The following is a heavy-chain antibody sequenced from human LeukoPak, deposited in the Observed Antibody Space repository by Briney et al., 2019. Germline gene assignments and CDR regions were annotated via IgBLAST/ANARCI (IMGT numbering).Heavy chain of an antibody. CDR2: VYYSGNT. V-gene: IGHV4-61*08. J-gene: IGHJ4*02. D-gene: IGHD6-13*01. CDR3: ARGSWEAAAAGNFDY. CDR1: GGSISSGGYS. Sequence: PSQTLSLTCAASGGSISSGGYSWSWIRQPPGKGLEWIGYVYYSGNTNYNPSLKSRVTISVDTSKNQFSLKLSSVTAADTAVYYCARGSWEAAAAGNFDYWGQGTLVTVSS.